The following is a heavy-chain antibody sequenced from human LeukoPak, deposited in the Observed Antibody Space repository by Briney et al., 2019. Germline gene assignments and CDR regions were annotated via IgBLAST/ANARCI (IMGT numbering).Heavy chain of an antibody. D-gene: IGHD5-18*01. J-gene: IGHJ4*02. Sequence: GGSLRLSCAGSGFTFSSYAMSWVRQAPGKGLEWVSAISGSGGSTYYADSVKGRFTISRDSSKNTLYLQMNSLRAEDTAVYYCAKTRGYSYGPLDYWGQGTLVTVSS. CDR1: GFTFSSYA. V-gene: IGHV3-23*01. CDR2: ISGSGGST. CDR3: AKTRGYSYGPLDY.